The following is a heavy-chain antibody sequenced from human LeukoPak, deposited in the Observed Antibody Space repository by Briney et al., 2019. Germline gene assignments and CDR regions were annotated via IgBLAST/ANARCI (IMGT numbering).Heavy chain of an antibody. CDR3: ARCAVAYSYGYSIDY. Sequence: PSETLSLTCTVSGGSISSSSYYWGWIRQPPGKGLEWIGSIYYSGSTYYNPSLKSRVTISVDTSKNQFSLKLSSVTAADTAVYYCARCAVAYSYGYSIDYWGQGTLVTVSS. CDR1: GGSISSSSYY. V-gene: IGHV4-39*01. D-gene: IGHD5-18*01. CDR2: IYYSGST. J-gene: IGHJ4*02.